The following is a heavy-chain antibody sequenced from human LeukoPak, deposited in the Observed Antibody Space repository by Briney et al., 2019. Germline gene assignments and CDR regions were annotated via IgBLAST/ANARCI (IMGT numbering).Heavy chain of an antibody. J-gene: IGHJ6*02. CDR1: GFTFSSYA. V-gene: IGHV3-23*01. CDR3: ARGGYSSSWYEFGYYGMDV. D-gene: IGHD6-13*01. Sequence: PGGSLRLSCAASGFTFSSYAMSWVRQAPGKGLEWVSAISGSGGSTYYADSVKGRFTISRDNSKNTLYLQMNSLRAEDTAVYYCARGGYSSSWYEFGYYGMDVWGQGTTVTVSS. CDR2: ISGSGGST.